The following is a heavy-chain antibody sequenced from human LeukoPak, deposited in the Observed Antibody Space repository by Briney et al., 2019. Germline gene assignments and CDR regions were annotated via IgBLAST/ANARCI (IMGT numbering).Heavy chain of an antibody. CDR2: ISGSGGST. D-gene: IGHD1-26*01. Sequence: GGSLRLSCAASGFTFSSYGMHWVRQAPGKGLEWVSAISGSGGSTYYADSVKGRFTISRDNSKNTLYLQMNSLRAEDTAVYYCAKDGSTTVGAILDYWGQGTLVTVSS. CDR3: AKDGSTTVGAILDY. CDR1: GFTFSSYG. J-gene: IGHJ4*02. V-gene: IGHV3-23*01.